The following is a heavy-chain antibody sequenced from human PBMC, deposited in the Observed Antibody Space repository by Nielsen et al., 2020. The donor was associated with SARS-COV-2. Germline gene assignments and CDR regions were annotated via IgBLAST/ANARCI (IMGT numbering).Heavy chain of an antibody. CDR2: IYYSGST. J-gene: IGHJ6*02. V-gene: IGHV4-39*01. Sequence: WIRQPPGKGLEWIGSIYYSGSTYYNPSLKSRVTISVDTSKDQFSLKLSSVTAADTAVYYCARLNIVATIYYYYGMDVWGQGTTVTVSS. D-gene: IGHD5-12*01. CDR3: ARLNIVATIYYYYGMDV.